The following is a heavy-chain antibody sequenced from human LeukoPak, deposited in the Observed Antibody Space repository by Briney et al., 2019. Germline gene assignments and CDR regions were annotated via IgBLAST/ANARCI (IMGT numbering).Heavy chain of an antibody. CDR3: AKDLDGDTAMTTDY. V-gene: IGHV3-23*01. D-gene: IGHD5-18*01. CDR2: ISGSGGST. CDR1: GFTFSSYA. J-gene: IGHJ4*02. Sequence: GGSLRLSCAASGFTFSSYAMSWVRQAPGKGLEWVSAISGSGGSTYYADSVKGRFTISRDNSKNTLYLQMNILRAEDTAVYFCAKDLDGDTAMTTDYWGQGTLVTVSS.